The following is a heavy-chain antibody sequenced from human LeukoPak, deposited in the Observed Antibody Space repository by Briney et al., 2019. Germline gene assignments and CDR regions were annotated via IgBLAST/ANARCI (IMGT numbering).Heavy chain of an antibody. J-gene: IGHJ4*02. CDR1: GYTFTDYY. CDR3: ARGLGGYNHLGVDY. V-gene: IGHV1-2*02. D-gene: IGHD5-24*01. CDR2: INPNSGGT. Sequence: ASVKVSCKASGYTFTDYYMHWVRQAPGQGLEWMGWINPNSGGTIYAQKFQGRVTMTRDTSISTAYMELSRLRSDDTAMYYCARGLGGYNHLGVDYWGQGTLVTVSS.